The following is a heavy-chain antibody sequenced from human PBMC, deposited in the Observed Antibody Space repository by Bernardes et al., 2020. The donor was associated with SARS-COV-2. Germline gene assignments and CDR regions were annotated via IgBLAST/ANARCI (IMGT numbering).Heavy chain of an antibody. Sequence: GGSLRLSCAASGFTFSSYAMSWVRQAPGKGLEWVSVIYTGGSTYYADSVKGRFTISRDNSKNTLYLQMNSLRAEDTAVYYCARNLYYYNSSGYLYYWGQGTLVTVSS. D-gene: IGHD3-22*01. J-gene: IGHJ4*02. CDR1: GFTFSSYA. CDR3: ARNLYYYNSSGYLYY. V-gene: IGHV3-53*01. CDR2: IYTGGST.